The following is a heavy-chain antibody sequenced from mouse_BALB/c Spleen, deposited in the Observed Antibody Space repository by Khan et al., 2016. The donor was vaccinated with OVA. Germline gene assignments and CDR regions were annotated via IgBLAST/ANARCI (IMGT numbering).Heavy chain of an antibody. J-gene: IGHJ3*01. V-gene: IGHV1S137*01. CDR2: ISTFYGDA. Sequence: QVQLKQSGAELVRPGVSVKISCKGSGYTFTDYAMHWVKQSHAKSLEWIGVISTFYGDATYNQMFKGKATMTVDKSSSTAYMELARLTSEDSAIYYCARGSGTSRFAYWGQGTLVTVSA. D-gene: IGHD1-3*01. CDR1: GYTFTDYA. CDR3: ARGSGTSRFAY.